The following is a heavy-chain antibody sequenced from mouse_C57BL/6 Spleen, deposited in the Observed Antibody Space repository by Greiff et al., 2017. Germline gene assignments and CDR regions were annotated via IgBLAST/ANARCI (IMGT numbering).Heavy chain of an antibody. J-gene: IGHJ4*01. CDR1: GYTFTSYW. V-gene: IGHV1-61*01. CDR2: IYPSDSET. CDR3: ARCAAYGSYAMDY. Sequence: QVQLQQPGAELVRPGSSVKLSCKASGYTFTSYWMDWVKQRPGQGLEWIGNIYPSDSETHYNQKFKDKATLTVDKSSSTAYMQLSSLTSEDSAVYYCARCAAYGSYAMDYWGQGTSVTVSS. D-gene: IGHD2-2*01.